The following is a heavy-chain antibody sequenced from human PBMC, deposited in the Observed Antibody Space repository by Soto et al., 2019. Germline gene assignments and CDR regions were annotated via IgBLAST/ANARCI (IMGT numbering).Heavy chain of an antibody. V-gene: IGHV2-70*11. CDR2: IDWDDDK. CDR3: ARIRSGYAVFDY. CDR1: GFSLSTSGMC. J-gene: IGHJ4*02. D-gene: IGHD5-12*01. Sequence: VSGPTLVNPTQTLTLTCTFSGFSLSTSGMCVSWIRQPPGEALEWLARIDWDDDKYYSTSLKTRLTISKDTSKNQVVLTMTNMDPVDTATYYCARIRSGYAVFDYWGQGTLVTVSS.